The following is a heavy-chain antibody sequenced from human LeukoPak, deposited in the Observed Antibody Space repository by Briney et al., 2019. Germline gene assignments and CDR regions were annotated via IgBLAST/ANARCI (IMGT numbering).Heavy chain of an antibody. CDR2: IVVGSGNT. Sequence: AASVKVSCKASGFTFTSSAMQWVRQARGQRLEWIGWIVVGSGNTNYAQKFQERVTITRDMSTSTAYMELSSLRSEDTAVYYCARWDWLLIIDYWGQGTLVTASS. CDR3: ARWDWLLIIDY. V-gene: IGHV1-58*02. CDR1: GFTFTSSA. D-gene: IGHD3/OR15-3a*01. J-gene: IGHJ4*02.